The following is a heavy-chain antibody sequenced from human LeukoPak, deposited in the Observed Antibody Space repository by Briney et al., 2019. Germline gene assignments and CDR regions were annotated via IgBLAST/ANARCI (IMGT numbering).Heavy chain of an antibody. J-gene: IGHJ4*02. D-gene: IGHD6-19*01. CDR1: GYTFTGYY. CDR3: ARDLSVWTVAGVYDY. V-gene: IGHV1-2*02. Sequence: ASVKVSCKASGYTFTGYYMHWVRQAPGQGLEWMGWINPNSGGTNYAQKFQGRVTMTRDTSISTAYMELSRLRSDDTAVYYCARDLSVWTVAGVYDYWGQGTLVTVSS. CDR2: INPNSGGT.